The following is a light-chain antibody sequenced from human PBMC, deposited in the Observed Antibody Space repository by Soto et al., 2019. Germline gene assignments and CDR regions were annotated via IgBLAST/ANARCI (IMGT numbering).Light chain of an antibody. CDR2: GAS. V-gene: IGKV3-15*01. CDR1: QSVSSN. J-gene: IGKJ1*01. CDR3: QQYDNWPSWT. Sequence: EIVMTQSPATLSVSPGERVTLSSRASQSVSSNLAWYQQKPGQAPRLLIYGASTRATGFPARFSGRGSGTEFTLTISSLQSEDFAIYYCQQYDNWPSWTFGQGTKVEIK.